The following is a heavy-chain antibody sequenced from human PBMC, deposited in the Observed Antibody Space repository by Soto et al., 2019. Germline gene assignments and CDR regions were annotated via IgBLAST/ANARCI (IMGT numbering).Heavy chain of an antibody. V-gene: IGHV4-34*08. CDR3: AITDSCGWHRNPFDI. CDR1: GGTFSGYY. CDR2: INHSGST. D-gene: IGHD6-25*01. J-gene: IGHJ3*02. Sequence: SETLSLSCAVYGGTFSGYYWTWIRQLPGTGLEWIGEINHSGSTNYNPSLKSRVTISVDKSENQFSLKLSSVTAADTAVYYCAITDSCGWHRNPFDIRDQRSMVTGSS.